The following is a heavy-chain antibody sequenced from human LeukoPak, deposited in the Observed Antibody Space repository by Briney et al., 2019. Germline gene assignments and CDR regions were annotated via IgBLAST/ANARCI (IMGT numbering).Heavy chain of an antibody. J-gene: IGHJ6*02. CDR3: AKGLRIAATMDV. CDR1: GFTVSSNH. CDR2: IYSGGST. Sequence: GGSLRLSCAASGFTVSSNHMIWVRQAPGKGLEWVSVIYSGGSTYYADSVKGRLTISRDNSKNTLYLQMNSLRAEDTAVYYCAKGLRIAATMDVWGQGTTVTVSS. V-gene: IGHV3-53*01. D-gene: IGHD6-25*01.